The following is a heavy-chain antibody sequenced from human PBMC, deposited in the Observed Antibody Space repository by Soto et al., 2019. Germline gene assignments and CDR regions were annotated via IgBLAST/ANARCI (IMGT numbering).Heavy chain of an antibody. CDR2: IYYTGST. J-gene: IGHJ6*02. V-gene: IGHV4-31*03. D-gene: IGHD3-9*01. CDR1: GGCINSGGYY. CDR3: ARDIRVVDARLTGYYYHAMDV. Sequence: QVQLQESGPGLVKPSQTLSLTCTVSGGCINSGGYYWSWIRQHPGKGLGWIGYIYYTGSTYYNPSPKSRVIISVDTSKNQFSLKLSSVTAADTAVYFCARDIRVVDARLTGYYYHAMDVWGQGTTVTVSS.